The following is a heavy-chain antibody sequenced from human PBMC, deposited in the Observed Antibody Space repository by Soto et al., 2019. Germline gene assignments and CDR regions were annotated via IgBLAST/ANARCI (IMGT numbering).Heavy chain of an antibody. CDR1: GYTFNSCA. CDR3: ASNRYCSSTSCRGRYEFDL. D-gene: IGHD2-2*01. V-gene: IGHV1-3*01. J-gene: IGHJ2*01. Sequence: ASVKLSCKASGYTFNSCAMRWVRQAPGQRLEWMGWMNADNGNTSYSQKFQGRVTMTRNTSISTAYMELSSLRSEDTAVYYCASNRYCSSTSCRGRYEFDLWGRGTLVTVSS. CDR2: MNADNGNT.